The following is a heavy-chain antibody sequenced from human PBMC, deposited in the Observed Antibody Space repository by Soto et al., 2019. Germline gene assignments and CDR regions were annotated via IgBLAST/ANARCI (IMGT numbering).Heavy chain of an antibody. CDR1: GGSISSSSYY. Sequence: SETLSLTCTVCGGSISSSSYYWGWIRQAPGKGLEWIGSIYYSGSTYYNPSLKSRVTISVDTSKNQFSLKLSSVTAADTAVYYCVRHTPALSIWAPWGQGTLHTVSS. CDR2: IYYSGST. CDR3: VRHTPALSIWAP. V-gene: IGHV4-39*01. J-gene: IGHJ5*02. D-gene: IGHD2-15*01.